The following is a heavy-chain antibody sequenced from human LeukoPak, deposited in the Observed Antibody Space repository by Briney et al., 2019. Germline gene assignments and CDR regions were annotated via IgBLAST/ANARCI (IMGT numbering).Heavy chain of an antibody. J-gene: IGHJ4*02. CDR2: IWYDGSNK. Sequence: GGSLRLSCAASGFTFSAYGIHWVRQAPGKGLEWVAVIWYDGSNKYYADSVKGRFTISRDNSKNTLYLQMNSPRAEDTAVYYCARHYDSSGYYLDYWGQGTLVTVSS. CDR1: GFTFSAYG. V-gene: IGHV3-33*01. D-gene: IGHD3-22*01. CDR3: ARHYDSSGYYLDY.